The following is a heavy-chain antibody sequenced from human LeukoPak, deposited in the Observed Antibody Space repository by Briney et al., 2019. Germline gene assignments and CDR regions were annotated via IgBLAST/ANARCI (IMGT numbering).Heavy chain of an antibody. CDR3: ARNHPYYDILTGYYRAWAFDI. J-gene: IGHJ3*02. CDR2: MYYSGST. D-gene: IGHD3-9*01. Sequence: SETLSLNCTVSGGSISRSSYYWGWIRQPPGKGLEWIGSMYYSGSTFYNPSLKSRVTILVDTSKNQFSLKLSSVTAADTAVYYCARNHPYYDILTGYYRAWAFDIWGQGTMVTVSS. V-gene: IGHV4-39*07. CDR1: GGSISRSSYY.